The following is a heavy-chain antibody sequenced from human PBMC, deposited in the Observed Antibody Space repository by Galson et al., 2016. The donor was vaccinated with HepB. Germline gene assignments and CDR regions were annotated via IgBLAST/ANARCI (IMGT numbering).Heavy chain of an antibody. J-gene: IGHJ5*02. Sequence: SETLSLTCTVSNGSISSSSYYWGWIRQPPGKGLEWIGSIYYSGSTYYNPSLKSRVTISVDTSKNLFSLKLSSVTAADTAVYYCARQGTSEYYYGDSGYSVRGWFDPWGQGTLVTVSS. V-gene: IGHV4-39*01. CDR1: NGSISSSSYY. CDR2: IYYSGST. D-gene: IGHD3-22*01. CDR3: ARQGTSEYYYGDSGYSVRGWFDP.